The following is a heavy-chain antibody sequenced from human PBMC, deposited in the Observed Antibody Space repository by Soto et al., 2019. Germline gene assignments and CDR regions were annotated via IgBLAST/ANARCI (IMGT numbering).Heavy chain of an antibody. CDR2: IKSEANGGTT. Sequence: ESGGGLVKPGGSLRLSCAASGFSFSNAWMKWVRQAPGKGLEWVGRIKSEANGGTTDHAAAVKGRFSIARDDSKNMLFLQMDSLITEDAAVYYSAYYRDSSARHVDFWGQGTLVTVSS. CDR3: AYYRDSSARHVDF. D-gene: IGHD3-22*01. CDR1: GFSFSNAW. V-gene: IGHV3-15*07. J-gene: IGHJ4*02.